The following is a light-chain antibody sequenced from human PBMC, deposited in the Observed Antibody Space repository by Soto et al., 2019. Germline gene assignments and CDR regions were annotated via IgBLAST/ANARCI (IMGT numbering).Light chain of an antibody. CDR3: AAWDDSLNAFV. CDR1: SSNIGSNT. CDR2: SNN. Sequence: QPVLTQPPSASGTPGQRVTISCSGSSSNIGSNTVNWYQQLPGTAPKLLIYSNNQRPSGVPDRFSGSKSGTSASLAISGLQSEDEADYYCAAWDDSLNAFVFGGGTKVTVL. J-gene: IGLJ2*01. V-gene: IGLV1-44*01.